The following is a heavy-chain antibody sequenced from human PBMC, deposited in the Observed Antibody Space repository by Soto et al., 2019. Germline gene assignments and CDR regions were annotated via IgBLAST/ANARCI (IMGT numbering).Heavy chain of an antibody. CDR3: ARGGEYQLLSLYYYYGMDV. V-gene: IGHV1-18*04. CDR2: ISAYNGNT. D-gene: IGHD2-2*01. Sequence: GASVKVSCKASGYTFTSYGISWVRQAPGQGLEWMGWISAYNGNTNYAQKLQGRVTMTTDTSTSTAYMELRSLRSDDTAVYYCARGGEYQLLSLYYYYGMDVWRQGTTVTVSS. CDR1: GYTFTSYG. J-gene: IGHJ6*02.